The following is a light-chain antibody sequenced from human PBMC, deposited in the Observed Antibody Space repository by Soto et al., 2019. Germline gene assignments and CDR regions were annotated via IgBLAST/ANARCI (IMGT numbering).Light chain of an antibody. J-gene: IGKJ1*01. CDR3: QQYNSYSPLT. Sequence: DIQMTQSPSTLSASVGDRVTITCRASQSISSWLAWYQQKPGKAPKILIYDASSLESGVPSRFSGSGSGTEFTLTISSLQHDDFATFYCQQYNSYSPLTFGQGTKVEIK. V-gene: IGKV1-5*01. CDR2: DAS. CDR1: QSISSW.